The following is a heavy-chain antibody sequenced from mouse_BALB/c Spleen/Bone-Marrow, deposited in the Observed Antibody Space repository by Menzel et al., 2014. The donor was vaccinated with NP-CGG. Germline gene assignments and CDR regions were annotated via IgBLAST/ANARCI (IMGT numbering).Heavy chain of an antibody. CDR2: IWRGGST. D-gene: IGHD1-1*01. CDR1: GFSLTSYG. V-gene: IGHV2-5*01. CDR3: AKSYAVEVGSFDY. Sequence: VQLQQSGPGLVRPSQSLSITCTVSGFSLTSYGVHWVRQSPGKGLEWLGVIWRGGSTDYNAAFMSRLSITKDNSKSQVFFKMNSLQADDTAIYYRAKSYAVEVGSFDYRGKGTSLPVSA. J-gene: IGHJ2*02.